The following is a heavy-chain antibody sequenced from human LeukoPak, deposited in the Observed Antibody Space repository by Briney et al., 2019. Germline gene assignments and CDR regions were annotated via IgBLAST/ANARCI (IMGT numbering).Heavy chain of an antibody. Sequence: GGSLSLSCTASGFTFSTYEMTWFRQAPGRGLEWLSYISSAGTTTFNVDSVKGRFTVSRDNAKNSLYLQMNSLRAEDTAVYYCARERGDYRAFDVWGQGTMVTVSS. J-gene: IGHJ3*01. V-gene: IGHV3-48*03. CDR1: GFTFSTYE. D-gene: IGHD4-17*01. CDR2: ISSAGTTT. CDR3: ARERGDYRAFDV.